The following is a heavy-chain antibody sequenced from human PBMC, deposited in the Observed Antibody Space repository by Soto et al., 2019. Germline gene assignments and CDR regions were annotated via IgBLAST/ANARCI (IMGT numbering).Heavy chain of an antibody. CDR2: ISGSGGST. D-gene: IGHD3-22*01. V-gene: IGHV3-23*01. CDR3: AKTIYYYDSSGYFTAEYFQH. J-gene: IGHJ1*01. Sequence: GGSLRLSCAAPGFTFSSYAMSWVRQAPGKGLEWVSAISGSGGSTYYADSVKGRFTISRDNSKNTLYLQMNSLRAEDTAVYYCAKTIYYYDSSGYFTAEYFQHWGQGTLVTVSS. CDR1: GFTFSSYA.